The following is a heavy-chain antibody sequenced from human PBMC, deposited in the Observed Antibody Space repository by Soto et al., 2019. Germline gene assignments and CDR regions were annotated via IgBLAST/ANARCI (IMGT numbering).Heavy chain of an antibody. D-gene: IGHD2-2*01. V-gene: IGHV4-34*01. CDR1: GGSFSGYY. J-gene: IGHJ5*02. Sequence: PSETLSLTCVADGGSFSGYYWSWIRQSPGKGLEWIGGTNHRGSTNYNPSLESRVTISVDTAKSQFSLKLPSVTAADTAIYYRAGAGFCTSTSCRVGNWFDPCCRRTLVAVAS. CDR3: AGAGFCTSTSCRVGNWFDP. CDR2: TNHRGST.